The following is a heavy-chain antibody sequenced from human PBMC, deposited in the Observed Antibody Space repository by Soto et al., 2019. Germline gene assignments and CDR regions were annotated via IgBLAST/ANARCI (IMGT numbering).Heavy chain of an antibody. V-gene: IGHV3-30*18. CDR3: AKDSCSGGSCFNYYYGMDV. Sequence: QVQLVESGGGVVQPGRSLRLSCAASGFTFSSYGMHWVRQAPGKGLEWVAVISYDGSNKYYADSVKGRFTISRDNSKNTLYLQMNSLRAEDTAVYYCAKDSCSGGSCFNYYYGMDVWGQGTTVTVSS. D-gene: IGHD2-15*01. CDR1: GFTFSSYG. J-gene: IGHJ6*02. CDR2: ISYDGSNK.